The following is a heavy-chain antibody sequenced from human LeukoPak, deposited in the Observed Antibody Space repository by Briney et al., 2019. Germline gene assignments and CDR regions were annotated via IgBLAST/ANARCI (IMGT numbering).Heavy chain of an antibody. CDR1: GGSISSYY. J-gene: IGHJ5*02. CDR3: ARRFTYYDFWSGYPNWFDP. CDR2: IYYSGST. D-gene: IGHD3-3*01. V-gene: IGHV4-59*01. Sequence: SETLSLTCTVSGGSISSYYWSWIRQPPGKGLEWIGYIYYSGSTNYNPSLKSRVTISVDTSKNQFSLKLSSVTAADTAVYYCARRFTYYDFWSGYPNWFDPWGQGTLVTVSS.